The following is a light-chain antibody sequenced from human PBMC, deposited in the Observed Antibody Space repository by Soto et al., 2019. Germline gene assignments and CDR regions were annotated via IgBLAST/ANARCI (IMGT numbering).Light chain of an antibody. J-gene: IGKJ5*01. CDR3: QQYNNWS. Sequence: EVVMTPSPATLSVSPGETANLSCRASQSVGSNLAWYQQKPGQAPRLLIYAASTRATGIPARFSGSGSGTEFTLTISSLQSEDFAVYYCQQYNNWSFGQGTRLEIK. CDR2: AAS. CDR1: QSVGSN. V-gene: IGKV3-15*01.